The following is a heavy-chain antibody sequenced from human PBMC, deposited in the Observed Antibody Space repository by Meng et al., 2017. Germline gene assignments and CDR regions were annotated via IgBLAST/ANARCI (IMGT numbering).Heavy chain of an antibody. J-gene: IGHJ4*02. D-gene: IGHD6-13*01. CDR1: GFTFSSYA. V-gene: IGHV3-23*01. CDR3: ARGGYSSSWYIGDY. CDR2: ISGSGGST. Sequence: GESLKISCAASGFTFSSYAMSWVRQAPGKGLEWVSAISGSGGSTYYADSVKGRFTISRDNSKNTLYLQMNSLRAEDTAVYYCARGGYSSSWYIGDYWGQGTPVTVSS.